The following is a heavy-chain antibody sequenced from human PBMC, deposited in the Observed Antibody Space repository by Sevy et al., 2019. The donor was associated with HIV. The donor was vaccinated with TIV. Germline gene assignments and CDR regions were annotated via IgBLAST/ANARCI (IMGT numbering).Heavy chain of an antibody. V-gene: IGHV3-53*01. CDR2: IYSGGST. J-gene: IGHJ4*02. CDR3: ARTSRYCSSTSCPQNDY. D-gene: IGHD2-2*01. CDR1: GFTVSSNC. Sequence: GGSLRLSCAASGFTVSSNCMSWVRQAPGKGLEWVSVIYSGGSTYYADSVKGRFTISRDNSKNTLYLQMNSLRAEDTAVYYCARTSRYCSSTSCPQNDYWGQGTLVTVSS.